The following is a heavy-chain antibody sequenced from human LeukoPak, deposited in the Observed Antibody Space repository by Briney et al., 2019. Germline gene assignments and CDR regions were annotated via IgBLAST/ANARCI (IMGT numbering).Heavy chain of an antibody. CDR2: ISGSGGST. D-gene: IGHD3-10*01. CDR3: ARDGFIYYYGSGSYYPSDY. Sequence: PGGSLRLSCAASGFTFSSYAMSWVRQAPGKGLEWVSAISGSGGSTYYADSVKGRFTISRDNSKNTLYLQMNSLRAEDTAVYYCARDGFIYYYGSGSYYPSDYWGQGTLVTVSS. V-gene: IGHV3-23*01. CDR1: GFTFSSYA. J-gene: IGHJ4*02.